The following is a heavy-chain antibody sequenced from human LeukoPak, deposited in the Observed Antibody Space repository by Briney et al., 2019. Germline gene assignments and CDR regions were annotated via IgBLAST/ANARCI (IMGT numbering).Heavy chain of an antibody. CDR3: ARESYDSSGWEALVI. CDR2: IYSGGST. CDR1: GFPVSSNY. V-gene: IGHV3-53*01. J-gene: IGHJ3*02. D-gene: IGHD3-22*01. Sequence: PGGSLRLSCAASGFPVSSNYMSWVRLAPGKGLEWVSVIYSGGSTYYADSVKGRFTISRDNSKNTLYLQMNSLRAEDTAVYYCARESYDSSGWEALVIWGQGIMVTVSS.